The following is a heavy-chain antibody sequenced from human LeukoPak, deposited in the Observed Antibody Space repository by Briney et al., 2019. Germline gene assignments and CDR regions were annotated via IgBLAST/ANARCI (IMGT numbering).Heavy chain of an antibody. CDR1: GYTLTELS. V-gene: IGHV1-24*01. Sequence: GASVTVSCKVSGYTLTELSMHWVRQAPGKGLEWMGGFDPEDGETIYAQKFQGRVTMTRDTSISTAYMELSRLRSDDTAVYYCARTSPGITMIVVVITVDYWGQGTLVTVSS. CDR3: ARTSPGITMIVVVITVDY. J-gene: IGHJ4*02. CDR2: FDPEDGET. D-gene: IGHD3-22*01.